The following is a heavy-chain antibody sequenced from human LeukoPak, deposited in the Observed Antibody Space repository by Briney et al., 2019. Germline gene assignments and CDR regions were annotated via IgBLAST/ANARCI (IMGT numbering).Heavy chain of an antibody. D-gene: IGHD3-10*01. CDR1: GYTFTRYD. CDR2: ISGYNGNT. J-gene: IGHJ3*02. CDR3: ARGDLFSYYYGSGSYYRVPDAFDI. Sequence: ASVKVSCKASGYTFTRYDITWVRQAPGQGLEWMGWISGYNGNTNYAQKFQGRVTMTTDTSTNTAYMELRSLKSDDTALYYCARGDLFSYYYGSGSYYRVPDAFDIWGQGTMVTVSS. V-gene: IGHV1-18*01.